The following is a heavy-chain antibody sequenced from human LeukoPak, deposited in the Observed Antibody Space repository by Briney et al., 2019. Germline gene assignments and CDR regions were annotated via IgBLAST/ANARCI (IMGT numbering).Heavy chain of an antibody. V-gene: IGHV1-18*01. J-gene: IGHJ6*03. Sequence: ASVKVSCKASGYTFTSYGISWVRQAPGQGLEWMGWISAYNGNTNYAQKLQGRVTITTDTSTSTAYMELRSLRSDDTAVYYCARAPSYYDFWSGYYYPNYYYYMDVWGKGTTVTVSS. CDR3: ARAPSYYDFWSGYYYPNYYYYMDV. CDR1: GYTFTSYG. CDR2: ISAYNGNT. D-gene: IGHD3-3*01.